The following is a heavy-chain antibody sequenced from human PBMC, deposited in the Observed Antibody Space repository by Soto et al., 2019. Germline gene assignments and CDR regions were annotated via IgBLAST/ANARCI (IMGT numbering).Heavy chain of an antibody. J-gene: IGHJ5*02. D-gene: IGHD1-7*01. CDR1: GGSVRGGSYY. V-gene: IGHV4-61*01. Sequence: QVQLQESGPGLVKPSETLSLICTVSGGSVRGGSYYWAWLRQPPGKGLEWIGHIYHSGSTIYNPSLTSRVPISIDTSKSQFSLNLNSMTAADTAVYYCAGYNWNYYFDPWGQGTLVTVSS. CDR2: IYHSGST. CDR3: AGYNWNYYFDP.